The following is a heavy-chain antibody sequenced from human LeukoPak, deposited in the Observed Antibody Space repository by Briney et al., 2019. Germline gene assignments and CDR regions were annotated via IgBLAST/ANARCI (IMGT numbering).Heavy chain of an antibody. V-gene: IGHV3-48*03. CDR1: GFSLREYE. Sequence: GGSLRLLCAASGFSLREYEMNWVRQAPVKGLEWVSYISSTGSTIYYADSVKGRFTISRDNAKQSLFLQMNSLRGEDTAVYYCARGKDGYYFDYWGQGTLVTVSS. J-gene: IGHJ4*02. D-gene: IGHD4-17*01. CDR2: ISSTGSTI. CDR3: ARGKDGYYFDY.